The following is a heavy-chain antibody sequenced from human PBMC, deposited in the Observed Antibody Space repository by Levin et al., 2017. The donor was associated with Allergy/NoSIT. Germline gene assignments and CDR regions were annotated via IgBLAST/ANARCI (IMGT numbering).Heavy chain of an antibody. CDR2: IYYSGST. D-gene: IGHD2-2*01. CDR1: GGSISSSSYY. J-gene: IGHJ5*02. Sequence: AGGSLRLSCTVSGGSISSSSYYWGWIRQPPGKGLEWIGSIYYSGSTYYNPSLKSRVTISVDTSKNQFSLKLSSVTAADTAVYYCARLYCSSTSCFFTSSGWFDPWGQGTLVTVSS. V-gene: IGHV4-39*01. CDR3: ARLYCSSTSCFFTSSGWFDP.